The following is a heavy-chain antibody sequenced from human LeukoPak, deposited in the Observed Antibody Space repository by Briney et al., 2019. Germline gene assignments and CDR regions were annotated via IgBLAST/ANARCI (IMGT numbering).Heavy chain of an antibody. CDR3: ARASFQRWLQLGGD. J-gene: IGHJ4*02. Sequence: GGSLRLSCAASGFTFSSYWMSWVRQAPGKGLEWVANIKRDGSEKYYVDSVKGRFTISRDNAKNSLYLQMDSLRAEDTAVYYCARASFQRWLQLGGDWGQGTLVTVSS. V-gene: IGHV3-7*01. D-gene: IGHD5-24*01. CDR2: IKRDGSEK. CDR1: GFTFSSYW.